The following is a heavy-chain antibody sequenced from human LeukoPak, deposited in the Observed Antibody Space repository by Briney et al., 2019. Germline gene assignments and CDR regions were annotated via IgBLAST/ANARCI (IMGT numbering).Heavy chain of an antibody. CDR2: ISWDGGST. D-gene: IGHD2-21*02. Sequence: GGSLRLSCAASGFTFDDYAMHWVRQAPGKGLEWVSLISWDGGSTYYADSVKGRFTISRDNSKNSLYLQMNSLRAEDTALYYCARDGLRRPPTPYCGGDCPLDYWGQGTLVSVSS. CDR1: GFTFDDYA. CDR3: ARDGLRRPPTPYCGGDCPLDY. J-gene: IGHJ4*02. V-gene: IGHV3-43D*03.